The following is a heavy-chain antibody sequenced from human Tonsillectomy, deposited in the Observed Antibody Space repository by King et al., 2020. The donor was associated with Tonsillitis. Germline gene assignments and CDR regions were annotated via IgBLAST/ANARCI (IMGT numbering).Heavy chain of an antibody. CDR2: INPSGGST. V-gene: IGHV1-46*01. Sequence: VQLVESGAEVKKPGASVKVSCKASGYTFTSYYMHWVRQAPGQGLEWMGIINPSGGSTSYAQKFQGRVTMTRDTSTSTVYMELSSLRSEDTAVYYCARDPGSLVAAAGPDWYFDLWGRGTLVTVSS. J-gene: IGHJ2*01. CDR3: ARDPGSLVAAAGPDWYFDL. CDR1: GYTFTSYY. D-gene: IGHD6-13*01.